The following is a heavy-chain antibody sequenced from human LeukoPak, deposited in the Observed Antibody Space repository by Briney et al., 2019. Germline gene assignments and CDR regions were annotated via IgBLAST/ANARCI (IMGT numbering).Heavy chain of an antibody. V-gene: IGHV4-61*01. J-gene: IGHJ4*02. D-gene: IGHD6-25*01. CDR1: GGSVSSGSYY. Sequence: PSETLSLTCSVSGGSVSSGSYYWSWIRQPPGKGLEWIGYIYYSGSTNYNPSLKSRVTISVDTSKNQFSLKLSSVTAADTAVYYCARDTVGYSSGGVDYWGQGTLVTVSS. CDR3: ARDTVGYSSGGVDY. CDR2: IYYSGST.